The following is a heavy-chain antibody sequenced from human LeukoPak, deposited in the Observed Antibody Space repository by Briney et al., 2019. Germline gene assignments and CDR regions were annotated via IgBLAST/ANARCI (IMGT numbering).Heavy chain of an antibody. CDR1: GYTFSGNY. D-gene: IGHD2-8*01. CDR2: INPNSGGT. J-gene: IGHJ4*02. V-gene: IGHV1-2*02. Sequence: GASVKVSCKASGYTFSGNYLHWVRQAPGQGLEWMGWINPNSGGTNYAQKFLGRVTMTRDRSISTAYMELSRLRSDDTAVYYCARDGQDTVLMVYATYADYWGQGTLVTVSS. CDR3: ARDGQDTVLMVYATYADY.